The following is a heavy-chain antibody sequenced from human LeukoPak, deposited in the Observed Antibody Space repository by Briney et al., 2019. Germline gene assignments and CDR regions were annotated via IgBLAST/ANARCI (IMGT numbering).Heavy chain of an antibody. CDR1: GFTFSSYG. D-gene: IGHD6-13*01. J-gene: IGHJ6*03. CDR3: ANRPRQQVREGSYYMDV. V-gene: IGHV3-23*01. CDR2: ISGSGGST. Sequence: PGGSLRLSCAASGFTFSSYGMSWVRQAPGKGREWVLAISGSGGSTYYVDSVKGRFTISRDNSKNTLYLQMNSLRAEDTAVYYCANRPRQQVREGSYYMDVWGKGTTVTVSS.